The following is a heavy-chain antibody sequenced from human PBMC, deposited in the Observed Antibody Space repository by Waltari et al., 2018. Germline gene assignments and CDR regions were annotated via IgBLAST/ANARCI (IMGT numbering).Heavy chain of an antibody. D-gene: IGHD3-9*01. CDR1: GFTFKNFA. J-gene: IGHJ4*02. Sequence: EVQLVESGGGLVQPGGSLRLSCAASGFTFKNFAMSWVRQAPGKGLEWVSTITESGDTVYADSVKGRFATSRDNYKNTLSLQMNSLRAEDTAVYYCAKRWAIYYFEYWGQGNLVTVSS. CDR3: AKRWAIYYFEY. CDR2: ITESGDT. V-gene: IGHV3-23*04.